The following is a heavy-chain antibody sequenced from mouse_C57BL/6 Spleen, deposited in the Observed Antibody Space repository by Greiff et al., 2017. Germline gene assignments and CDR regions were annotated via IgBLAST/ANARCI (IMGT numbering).Heavy chain of an antibody. V-gene: IGHV1-52*01. D-gene: IGHD2-3*01. CDR2: IDPYDSET. Sequence: VQLQQPGAELVRPGSSVKLSCKASGYTFTSYWMHWVKQRPIQGLEWIGNIDPYDSETHYNQKFKDKATLTVDKSSSTAYMQLSSLTSEDSAVYYCARRVDGYYGYFDVWGTGTTVTVSS. CDR1: GYTFTSYW. J-gene: IGHJ1*03. CDR3: ARRVDGYYGYFDV.